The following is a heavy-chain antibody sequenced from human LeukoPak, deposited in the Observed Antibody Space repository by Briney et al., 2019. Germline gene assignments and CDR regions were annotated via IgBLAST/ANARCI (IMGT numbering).Heavy chain of an antibody. CDR1: GDSVSSGSYY. V-gene: IGHV4-61*01. D-gene: IGHD6-13*01. CDR3: ARVPAAAGYYFDY. J-gene: IGHJ4*02. CDR2: IYYSGST. Sequence: SETLSLTCTVSGDSVSSGSYYWSWIRQPPGKGLEWIGYIYYSGSTNYNPSLKSRVTISVDTSKNQFSLKLSSVTAADTAVCYCARVPAAAGYYFDYWGQGTLVTVSS.